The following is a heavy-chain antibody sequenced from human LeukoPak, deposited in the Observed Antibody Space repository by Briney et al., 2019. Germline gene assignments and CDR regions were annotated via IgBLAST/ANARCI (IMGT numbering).Heavy chain of an antibody. J-gene: IGHJ4*02. D-gene: IGHD5-18*01. CDR2: IYYSKNT. CDR3: VSPRGFSYGYFDY. Sequence: SETLSLTCTVSGGSISSSSAYWGWIRLPPGKGLEWIGSIYYSKNTYYNPSLKSRVTISADTSKNQFSLTLGSVSATDTAVYYCVSPRGFSYGYFDYWGQGTLVTVSS. CDR1: GGSISSSSAY. V-gene: IGHV4-39*01.